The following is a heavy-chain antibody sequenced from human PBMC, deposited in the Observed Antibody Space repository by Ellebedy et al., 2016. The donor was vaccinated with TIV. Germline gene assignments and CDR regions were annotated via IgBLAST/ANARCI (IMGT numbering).Heavy chain of an antibody. CDR2: VSFDIDKK. V-gene: IGHV3-30-3*01. CDR1: GFTFSNYA. Sequence: PGGSLRLSCEASGFTFSNYAMHWVRQSPRKGLEWVAIVSFDIDKKFYTDSVKGRFTISRDNSKNTLYLDMDNLGVEDTGVYYCARDLTPYASGAGLSDSWGQGALVTVSS. D-gene: IGHD2-2*01. J-gene: IGHJ4*02. CDR3: ARDLTPYASGAGLSDS.